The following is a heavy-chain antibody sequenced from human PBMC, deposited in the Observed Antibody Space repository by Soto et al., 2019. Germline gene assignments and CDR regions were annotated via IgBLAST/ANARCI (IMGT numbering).Heavy chain of an antibody. CDR3: ERDLAGGRPEY. Sequence: EVQLVESGGGLVQPGGSLRLSCVASGFTLSRYSMNWVRLAPGKGLEWVSHISRSRSTIYYADSVKGRFTISRANAGNPLYLQMNSLRDECTAVCFWERDLAGGRPEYWGQGPGVSVSA. CDR1: GFTLSRYS. J-gene: IGHJ4*02. CDR2: ISRSRSTI. V-gene: IGHV3-48*02. D-gene: IGHD6-19*01.